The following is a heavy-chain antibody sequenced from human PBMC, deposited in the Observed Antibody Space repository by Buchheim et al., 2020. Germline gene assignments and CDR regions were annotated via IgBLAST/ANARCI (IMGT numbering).Heavy chain of an antibody. J-gene: IGHJ6*02. CDR2: ISSSGSTI. V-gene: IGHV3-48*03. D-gene: IGHD6-6*01. CDR1: GFTFSSYE. Sequence: EVQLVESGGGLVQPGGSLRLSCAASGFTFSSYEMNWVRQAPGKGLEWVSYISSSGSTIYYADSVKGRFTISRDNAKNSLYLQMNSLRAEDTAVYYCASSKGIAARDYYYHGMDVWGQGTT. CDR3: ASSKGIAARDYYYHGMDV.